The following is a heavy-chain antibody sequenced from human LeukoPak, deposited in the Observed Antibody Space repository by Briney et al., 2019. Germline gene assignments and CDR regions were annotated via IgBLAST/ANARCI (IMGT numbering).Heavy chain of an antibody. V-gene: IGHV1-2*04. CDR2: INPKNGGT. J-gene: IGHJ4*02. CDR3: ARDNYGSGNDY. Sequence: GASVKVSCKASGYTFTDYYMHWVRQAPGQGLEWMGWINPKNGGTNYVQKFQGWVTMTRDTSISTVYMELNRLTSDDTAVYYCARDNYGSGNDYWGQGTLVTVSS. CDR1: GYTFTDYY. D-gene: IGHD3-10*01.